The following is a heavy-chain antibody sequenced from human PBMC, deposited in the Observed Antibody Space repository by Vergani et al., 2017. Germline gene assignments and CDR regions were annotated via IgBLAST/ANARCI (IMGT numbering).Heavy chain of an antibody. CDR2: INPNSGGT. V-gene: IGHV1-2*02. J-gene: IGHJ5*02. CDR3: ARDRSYYDFWSGYWVGAHSPLSTVQFGAWFDP. D-gene: IGHD3-3*01. Sequence: QVQLVQSGAEVKKPGASVKVSCKASGYTFTGYYMHWVRQAPGQGLEWMGWINPNSGGTNYAQKFQGRVTMTRDTSLSTAFMGLSRLRADDTAVYYCARDRSYYDFWSGYWVGAHSPLSTVQFGAWFDPWGQGTLVTVSS. CDR1: GYTFTGYY.